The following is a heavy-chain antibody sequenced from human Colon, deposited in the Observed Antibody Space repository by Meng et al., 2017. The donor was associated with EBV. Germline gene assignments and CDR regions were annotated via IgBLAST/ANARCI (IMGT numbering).Heavy chain of an antibody. CDR2: IYPSGST. CDR3: ARGVYYSFDY. D-gene: IGHD6-6*01. J-gene: IGHJ4*02. V-gene: IGHV4-4*02. CDR1: GGSSSSVYW. Sequence: QVQLRSLCPGPVRPSATLCLYCAVSGGSSSSVYWWTWVRQSPAKGLEWIWKIYPSGSTNYHPSLKSRVTISVDKSMYQSSLKLTSAAAADKDVYYCARGVYYSFDYWGQRTLVTASS.